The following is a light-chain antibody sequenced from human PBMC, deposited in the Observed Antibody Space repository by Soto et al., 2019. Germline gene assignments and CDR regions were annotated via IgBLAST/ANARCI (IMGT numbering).Light chain of an antibody. V-gene: IGKV3D-15*01. J-gene: IGKJ1*01. CDR1: LSISTH. Sequence: EIVMTQSPATLSVSPGERATLSCRASLSISTHLAWYKQKPGQVPRLLIYGASTRATGIPASFSGSGSGTEFTLTISSLQSEDFAVYYCHQYHLWPWTFGQGTKVDIK. CDR2: GAS. CDR3: HQYHLWPWT.